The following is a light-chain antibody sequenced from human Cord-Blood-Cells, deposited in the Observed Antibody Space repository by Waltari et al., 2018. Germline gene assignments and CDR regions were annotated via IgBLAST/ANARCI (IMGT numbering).Light chain of an antibody. CDR1: SSHVGGYNY. Sequence: QSALTQPRSVSGSPGQSVTISCTGTSSHVGGYNYVSWYQQHPGKAPKLMIYDVSKRPSGVPDRFSGSKSGNTASLTISGLQAEDEADYYCCSYAGSYTFYVFGTGTKVTVL. V-gene: IGLV2-11*01. CDR2: DVS. J-gene: IGLJ1*01. CDR3: CSYAGSYTFYV.